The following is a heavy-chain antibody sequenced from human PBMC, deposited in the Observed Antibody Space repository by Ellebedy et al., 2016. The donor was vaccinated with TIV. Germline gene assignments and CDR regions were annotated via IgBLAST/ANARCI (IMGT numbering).Heavy chain of an antibody. Sequence: GESLKISCAASGFTFSSYSMNWVRQAPGKGLGWVSSISSSSSYIYYADSVKGRFTISRDNAKNSLYLQMNSLRAEDTAVYYCARAPPEHIVVVPAATDAFDIWGQGTMVTVSS. CDR1: GFTFSSYS. D-gene: IGHD2-2*01. CDR3: ARAPPEHIVVVPAATDAFDI. J-gene: IGHJ3*02. CDR2: ISSSSSYI. V-gene: IGHV3-21*01.